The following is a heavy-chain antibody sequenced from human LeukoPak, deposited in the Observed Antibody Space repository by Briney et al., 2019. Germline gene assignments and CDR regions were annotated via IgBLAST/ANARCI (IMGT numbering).Heavy chain of an antibody. Sequence: GGSLRLSCAASGFTFSNYWMSWVRQAPGKGLEWVANIKQDGSEKYYVKSVKGRFTISRDNAKSSLYLQMNSLRAEDTAIYYCAREDDWNYEDYWGQGTLVTVSS. CDR3: AREDDWNYEDY. V-gene: IGHV3-7*01. D-gene: IGHD1-7*01. CDR2: IKQDGSEK. CDR1: GFTFSNYW. J-gene: IGHJ4*02.